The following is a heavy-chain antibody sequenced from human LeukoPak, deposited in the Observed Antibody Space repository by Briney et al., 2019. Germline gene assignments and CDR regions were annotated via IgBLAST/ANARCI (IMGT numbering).Heavy chain of an antibody. Sequence: TGGSLRLSCAASGLTFRNYAMTWVRQAPGKGLEWVSTIRGDAGGGATSYADSVKGRFTVYRDNSKNTLYLQMTSLRAGDTAVYYCAKDPNGDYVGAFDSWGQGTLVTVSS. J-gene: IGHJ3*01. CDR1: GLTFRNYA. CDR3: AKDPNGDYVGAFDS. CDR2: IRGDAGGGAT. D-gene: IGHD4-17*01. V-gene: IGHV3-23*01.